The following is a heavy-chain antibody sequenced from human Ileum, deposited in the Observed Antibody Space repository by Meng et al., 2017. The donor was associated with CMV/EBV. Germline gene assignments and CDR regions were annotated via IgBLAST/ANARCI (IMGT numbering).Heavy chain of an antibody. CDR1: GYTFGGYY. Sequence: ASVKVSCKASGYTFGGYYIHWVRQAPGQGLEWVGWINPNLGDTNYAQKFQGRVTMTRDTSITTAYMELSRLRSDDTAVYYCARAMVPRDYYYYGMDVWGQGTTVTVSS. V-gene: IGHV1-2*02. D-gene: IGHD5-18*01. J-gene: IGHJ6*02. CDR3: ARAMVPRDYYYYGMDV. CDR2: INPNLGDT.